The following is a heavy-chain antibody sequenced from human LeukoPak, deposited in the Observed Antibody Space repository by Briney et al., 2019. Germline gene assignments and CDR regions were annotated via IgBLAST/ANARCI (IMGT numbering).Heavy chain of an antibody. CDR3: ASVYKHGMDV. V-gene: IGHV1-69*01. Sequence: VASVKVSCKASGGTFSSYAISWVRQAPGQGLEWMGGIIPIFGTANYAQKFQGRVTITADESTSTAYMELSSLRSEGTAVYYCASVYKHGMDVWGQGTTVIVSS. D-gene: IGHD5-24*01. CDR2: IIPIFGTA. J-gene: IGHJ6*02. CDR1: GGTFSSYA.